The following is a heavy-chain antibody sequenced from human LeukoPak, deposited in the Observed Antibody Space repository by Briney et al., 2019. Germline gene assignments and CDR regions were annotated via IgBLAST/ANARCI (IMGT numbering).Heavy chain of an antibody. D-gene: IGHD3-22*01. Sequence: PGGSLRLSCAASGFTFSDYYMSWIRQAPGKGLEWVSYISSSGSTIYYADSVKGRFTISRDNAKNSLYLQMNSLRAEDTAVYYCARDQGAAWLRYYFDYWGQGTLVTVSS. CDR1: GFTFSDYY. CDR3: ARDQGAAWLRYYFDY. CDR2: ISSSGSTI. J-gene: IGHJ4*02. V-gene: IGHV3-11*04.